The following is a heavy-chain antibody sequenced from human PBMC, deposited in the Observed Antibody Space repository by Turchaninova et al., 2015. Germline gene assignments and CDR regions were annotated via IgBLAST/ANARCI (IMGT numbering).Heavy chain of an antibody. CDR2: ISYYGSNK. D-gene: IGHD6-19*01. CDR1: GFTFSSYA. Sequence: QVQLVESGGGVVQPGRSLRLSCAASGFTFSSYAMPWVRQAPGKGLEGLAFISYYGSNKYYADSGKCRFTISRDNSKNTLYLQMNSLRAEDTAVYYCARDSSGWYGFDYWGQGTLVTVSS. V-gene: IGHV3-30-3*01. J-gene: IGHJ4*02. CDR3: ARDSSGWYGFDY.